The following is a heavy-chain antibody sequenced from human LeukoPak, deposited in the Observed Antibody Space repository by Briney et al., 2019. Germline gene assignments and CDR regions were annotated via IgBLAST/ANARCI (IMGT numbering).Heavy chain of an antibody. CDR2: IWYDGSNK. CDR1: GFTFSIYG. CDR3: ARDSTPFPHFSGYSQNFDY. D-gene: IGHD5-18*01. Sequence: GGSLRLSCAASGFTFSIYGMHWVRQAPGKGLEWVAVIWYDGSNKYYADSVKGRFNISRDNSKNTLYLQMNSPRAEDTARYYCARDSTPFPHFSGYSQNFDYWGEGTLVTVSS. J-gene: IGHJ4*02. V-gene: IGHV3-33*01.